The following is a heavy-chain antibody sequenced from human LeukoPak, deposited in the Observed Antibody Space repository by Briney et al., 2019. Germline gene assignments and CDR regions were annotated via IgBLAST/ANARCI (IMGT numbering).Heavy chain of an antibody. CDR3: ARGESTIVNRGGAFDV. D-gene: IGHD2/OR15-2a*01. J-gene: IGHJ3*01. CDR2: IYTSGST. Sequence: SQTLSLTCTVSGGSISSGSYYWRWIRQPAGKGLEWIGRIYTSGSTNYNPSLKSRVTISVDTSKNQFSLNLSSVTAADTAVYFCARGESTIVNRGGAFDVWGQGTMVTVSS. V-gene: IGHV4-61*02. CDR1: GGSISSGSYY.